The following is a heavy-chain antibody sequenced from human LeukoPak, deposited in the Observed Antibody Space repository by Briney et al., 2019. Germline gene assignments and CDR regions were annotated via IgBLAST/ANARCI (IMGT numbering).Heavy chain of an antibody. CDR3: ARDRSDGSGYYGYYFDY. Sequence: SETLSLTCAVYGGSFSGYYWSWIRQPPEKGLEWIGEINHSGSTNYNPSLRSRVTISVDTSKNQFSLRLSSVTAADTAVYYCARDRSDGSGYYGYYFDYWGQGTLVSVSS. D-gene: IGHD3-22*01. CDR2: INHSGST. J-gene: IGHJ4*02. CDR1: GGSFSGYY. V-gene: IGHV4-34*01.